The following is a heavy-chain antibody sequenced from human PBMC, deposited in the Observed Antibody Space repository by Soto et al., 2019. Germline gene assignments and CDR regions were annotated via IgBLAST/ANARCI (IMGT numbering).Heavy chain of an antibody. J-gene: IGHJ4*02. CDR2: IYWNDDN. V-gene: IGHV2-5*01. Sequence: QITLKESGPTLVKPTQTLTLTCTFSGFSLSTRGVGVGWIRQPPGKALEWLAFIYWNDDNHYSPSLNNRLTITQDTSKNQVVLTMTNMDPVDTATYYCSRGGSYWGQGTLVTVSS. CDR1: GFSLSTRGVG. D-gene: IGHD3-16*01. CDR3: SRGGSY.